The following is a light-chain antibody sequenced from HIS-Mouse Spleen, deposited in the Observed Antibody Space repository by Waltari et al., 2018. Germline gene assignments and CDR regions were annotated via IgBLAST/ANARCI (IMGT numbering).Light chain of an antibody. Sequence: QSALTQPPSASRSPGQSVTIPCTATSSDAGGSNYVSWYQQHPGKAPKLMIYDVSKRPSGVPDRFSGSKSGNTASLTVAGLQAEDEADYYCSSYAGSNNYVFGTGTKVTVL. J-gene: IGLJ1*01. CDR2: DVS. V-gene: IGLV2-8*02. CDR1: SSDAGGSNY. CDR3: SSYAGSNNYV.